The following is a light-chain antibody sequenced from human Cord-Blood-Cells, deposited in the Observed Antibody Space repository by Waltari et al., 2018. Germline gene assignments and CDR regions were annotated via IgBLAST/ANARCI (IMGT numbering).Light chain of an antibody. V-gene: IGKV1-39*01. CDR3: QQSYSTPRT. Sequence: DIQMTQSPSSLSASVGDRVTITCRASQSISSYLNWYQQKPGKAPKRLIYAASSLQSGVPSRFSGSGSGTDFTLTISSLQPEDFATYYCQQSYSTPRTFGQGP. CDR1: QSISSY. CDR2: AAS. J-gene: IGKJ1*01.